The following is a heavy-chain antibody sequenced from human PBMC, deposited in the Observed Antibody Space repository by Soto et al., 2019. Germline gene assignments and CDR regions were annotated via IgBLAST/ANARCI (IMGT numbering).Heavy chain of an antibody. CDR2: IYYSGST. CDR3: ARTAIRAPDDQLLLNNCFDP. Sequence: SETLSLTCTVSGGSISSGGYYWSWIRQHPGKGLEWIGYIYYSGSTYYSPSLKSRVTISVDTSKNQFSLKLRSVTAADTAVYYCARTAIRAPDDQLLLNNCFDPWGQGTLVTVSS. V-gene: IGHV4-31*03. CDR1: GGSISSGGYY. J-gene: IGHJ5*02. D-gene: IGHD2-2*01.